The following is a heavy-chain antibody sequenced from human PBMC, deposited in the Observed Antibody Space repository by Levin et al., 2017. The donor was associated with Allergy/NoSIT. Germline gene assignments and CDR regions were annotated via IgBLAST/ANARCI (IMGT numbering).Heavy chain of an antibody. V-gene: IGHV4-59*01. D-gene: IGHD5-24*01. Sequence: SETLSLTCTVSGGSISSYYWSWIRQPPGKGLEWIGYIYYSGSTNYNPSLKSRVTITVDTSKNQFSLKLSSVTAADTAVYYCARAVGDGYSEGFYFDYWGQGTLVTVSS. J-gene: IGHJ4*02. CDR1: GGSISSYY. CDR2: IYYSGST. CDR3: ARAVGDGYSEGFYFDY.